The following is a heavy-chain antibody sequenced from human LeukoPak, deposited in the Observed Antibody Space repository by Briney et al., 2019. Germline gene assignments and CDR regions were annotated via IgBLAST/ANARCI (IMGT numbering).Heavy chain of an antibody. Sequence: ASVKVSCKXSGGTFSSYAISWVRQAPGQGLEWMGGIIPIFGTANYAQKFQGRVTITADESTSTAYMELSSLRSEDTAVYYCARANWGSSAFDIWGQGTMVTVSS. J-gene: IGHJ3*02. V-gene: IGHV1-69*13. CDR2: IIPIFGTA. CDR1: GGTFSSYA. CDR3: ARANWGSSAFDI. D-gene: IGHD7-27*01.